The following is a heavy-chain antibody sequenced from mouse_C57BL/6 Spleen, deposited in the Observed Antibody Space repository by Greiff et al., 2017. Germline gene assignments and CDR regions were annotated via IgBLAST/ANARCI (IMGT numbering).Heavy chain of an antibody. J-gene: IGHJ4*01. CDR1: GYTFTSYW. V-gene: IGHV1-5*01. Sequence: EVHLQQSGTVLARPGASVKMSCKTSGYTFTSYWMHWVKQRPGQGLEWLGAIFPGNSDTSYNQKLKGKAQLTAVTYASTAYMERSSLTNEDSAVNYWSGYDVLYAMDYWGQGTSVTVSS. CDR3: SGYDVLYAMDY. CDR2: IFPGNSDT. D-gene: IGHD2-2*01.